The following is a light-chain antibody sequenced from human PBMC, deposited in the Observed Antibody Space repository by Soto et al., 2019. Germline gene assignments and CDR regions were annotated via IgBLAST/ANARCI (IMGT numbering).Light chain of an antibody. CDR3: SSYTGSTNYV. CDR1: SSDVGGYNY. V-gene: IGLV2-14*01. CDR2: EVS. Sequence: QSVLAQPASVSGSPGQSITISCTGTSSDVGGYNYVSWYQQHPGKAPKLLIYEVSNRPSGVSSRFSGSKSGNTASLTISGLQAEDEADYYCSSYTGSTNYVFGTGTKVTVL. J-gene: IGLJ1*01.